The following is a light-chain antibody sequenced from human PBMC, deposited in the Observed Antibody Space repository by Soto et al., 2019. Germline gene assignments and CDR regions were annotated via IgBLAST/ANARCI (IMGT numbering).Light chain of an antibody. CDR2: PAS. V-gene: IGKV1-9*01. J-gene: IGKJ2*03. CDR1: QDISTS. Sequence: DIQLTQSTSFLSASVGDRVTVSCRASQDISTSLAWFQQKAGKVTQLLVYPASTLQDGVPSRFSGSCSGTYFTLIIINRQAEDFATYYCQHLRTYPFSFGPGTKLEIK. CDR3: QHLRTYPFS.